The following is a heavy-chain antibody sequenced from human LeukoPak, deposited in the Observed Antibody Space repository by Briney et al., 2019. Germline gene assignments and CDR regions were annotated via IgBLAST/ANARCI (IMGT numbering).Heavy chain of an antibody. CDR2: ISYDGNSK. CDR3: AKDRLGTLDAFDI. V-gene: IGHV3-30*18. D-gene: IGHD3-9*01. CDR1: GXTFSSYG. J-gene: IGHJ3*02. Sequence: PGGSLRLSCAASGXTFSSYGMHWVRQAPGKGLEWMAVISYDGNSKYYADSVKGRFTISRDNSKNTLYLQIDSLRAEDTAVYYCAKDRLGTLDAFDIWGQGTMVTVSS.